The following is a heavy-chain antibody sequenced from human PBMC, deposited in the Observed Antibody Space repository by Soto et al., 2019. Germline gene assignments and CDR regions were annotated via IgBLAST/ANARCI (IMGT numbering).Heavy chain of an antibody. D-gene: IGHD2-2*01. J-gene: IGHJ2*01. CDR2: ISGGGDRT. CDR1: GFTFINYA. Sequence: EVQLLESGGGLVQPGGSLRLSCVGSGFTFINYAMNWVRQTPGKGLEWVSGISGGGDRTFDADSVKGRFTISRDNSTNTVNLRMNSLRADDTAVYYCARKVLGSTSRPDWWYFDLWGRGTLVTVSS. CDR3: ARKVLGSTSRPDWWYFDL. V-gene: IGHV3-23*01.